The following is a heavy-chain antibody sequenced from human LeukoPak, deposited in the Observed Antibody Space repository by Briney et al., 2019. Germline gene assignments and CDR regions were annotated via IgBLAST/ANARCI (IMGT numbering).Heavy chain of an antibody. V-gene: IGHV4-59*08. CDR3: ARQRFLEWYFDY. Sequence: PSETLSLTCTVSGGSISGFYWSWIRQPPGKELQWIGSIFYSGSTNYNPSLKSRVTISVDTSKNQFSLKLSSVTAADTAVYYYARQRFLEWYFDYWGQGTLVTVSS. J-gene: IGHJ4*02. CDR2: IFYSGST. CDR1: GGSISGFY. D-gene: IGHD3-3*01.